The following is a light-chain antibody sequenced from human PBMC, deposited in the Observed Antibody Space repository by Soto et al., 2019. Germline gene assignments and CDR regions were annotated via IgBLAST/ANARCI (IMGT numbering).Light chain of an antibody. J-gene: IGKJ4*02. CDR3: QQYYSTPPT. CDR2: WAS. CDR1: RSVLYTSNNKNY. Sequence: DIVMTQSPDSLAVSLGERATINCKSSRSVLYTSNNKNYLAWYQQKPGQPPEPLIYWASTRESGVPDRISGSGSGTDFTLTISILQAEDVAVYYCQQYYSTPPTFGGGTRVEIK. V-gene: IGKV4-1*01.